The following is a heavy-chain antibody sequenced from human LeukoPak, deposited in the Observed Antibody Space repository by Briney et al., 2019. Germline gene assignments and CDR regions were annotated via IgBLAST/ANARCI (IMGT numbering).Heavy chain of an antibody. J-gene: IGHJ3*02. D-gene: IGHD4-17*01. CDR3: ARGSSRRCAFDI. CDR1: GYTFTAYY. Sequence: ASVKVSCKASGYTFTAYYMHWVRQAPGQGLEWMGWINPNSGGTNYARKFQGRVTMTRDTSISTAYMELSRLRSDDTAVYYCARGSSRRCAFDIWGQGTMVTVSS. CDR2: INPNSGGT. V-gene: IGHV1-2*02.